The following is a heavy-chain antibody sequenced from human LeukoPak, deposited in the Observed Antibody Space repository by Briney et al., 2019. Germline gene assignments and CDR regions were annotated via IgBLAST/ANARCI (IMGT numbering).Heavy chain of an antibody. CDR3: AREGEYYDYVWGSYRHLGFDY. D-gene: IGHD3-16*02. CDR2: IYRSGST. V-gene: IGHV4-38-2*02. CDR1: GYSISSGYY. J-gene: IGHJ4*02. Sequence: SETLSLTCTVSGYSISSGYYWDWIRQPPGKGLEWIGNIYRSGSTDYNPSLRSRFTISLDPSKNQFSLRLTSVTAADTAVYYCAREGEYYDYVWGSYRHLGFDYWGQGALVTVSS.